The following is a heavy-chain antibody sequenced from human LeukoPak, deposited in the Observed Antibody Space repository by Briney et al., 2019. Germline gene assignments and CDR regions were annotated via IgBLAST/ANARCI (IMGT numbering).Heavy chain of an antibody. V-gene: IGHV4-34*01. CDR3: ARSPNWYFDL. CDR1: GGSFSGYY. J-gene: IGHJ2*01. Sequence: SETLSLTCAVYGGSFSGYYWSWIRQPPGKGLEWIGEINHSGSTNYNPSLKSRVTISVDTSKNQFSLKLSSVTAADTAVYYCARSPNWYFDLWGRGTLVTVSS. CDR2: INHSGST.